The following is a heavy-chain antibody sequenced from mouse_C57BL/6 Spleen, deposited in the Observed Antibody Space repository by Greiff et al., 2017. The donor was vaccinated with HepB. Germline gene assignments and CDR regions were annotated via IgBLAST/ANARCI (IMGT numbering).Heavy chain of an antibody. V-gene: IGHV1-76*01. CDR1: GYTFTDYY. CDR2: IYPGSGNT. J-gene: IGHJ4*01. Sequence: VQLQQSGAELVRPGASVKLSCKASGYTFTDYYINWVKQRPGQGLEWIARIYPGSGNTYYNEKFKGKATLTAEKSSSTAYMQLSSLTSEDSAVYFCARSGYYGQEAMDYWGQGTSVTVSS. D-gene: IGHD1-1*01. CDR3: ARSGYYGQEAMDY.